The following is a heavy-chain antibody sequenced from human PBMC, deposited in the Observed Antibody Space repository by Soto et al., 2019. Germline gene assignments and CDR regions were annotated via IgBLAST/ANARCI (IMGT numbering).Heavy chain of an antibody. Sequence: ASVKVSCKASGYTFTSYAMQWVRQAPGQRLEWMGWINAGNGNTKYSQKFQGRVTITRDTSASTAYMELSSLRSEDTAVYYCARDFGDIVVVPAAVPNWFDPWGQGTLVTVS. D-gene: IGHD2-2*01. J-gene: IGHJ5*02. CDR1: GYTFTSYA. CDR2: INAGNGNT. CDR3: ARDFGDIVVVPAAVPNWFDP. V-gene: IGHV1-3*01.